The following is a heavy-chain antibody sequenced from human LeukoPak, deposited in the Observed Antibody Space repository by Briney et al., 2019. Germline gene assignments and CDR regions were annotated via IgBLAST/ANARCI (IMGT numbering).Heavy chain of an antibody. CDR2: ISWNSGSI. J-gene: IGHJ4*02. CDR1: GFTFDDYA. CDR3: AKSYYDSSGYYRDY. D-gene: IGHD3-22*01. V-gene: IGHV3-9*01. Sequence: GGSLRLSCAASGFTFDDYAMHWVRQAPGKGLEWVSGISWNSGSIGYADSVKGRFTISRDNAKNSLYLQMNSLRAEDTALYYCAKSYYDSSGYYRDYWGQGTLVTVSS.